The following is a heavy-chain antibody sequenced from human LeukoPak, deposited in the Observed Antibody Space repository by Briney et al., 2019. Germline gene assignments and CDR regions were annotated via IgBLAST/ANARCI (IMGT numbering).Heavy chain of an antibody. J-gene: IGHJ5*02. Sequence: GESLKISCKGSGYSFTSYWIGWVRQLPGKGLGWMGIIYPGDSDTRYSPSFQGQVTISADKSISTAYLQWSSLKASDTAMYYCARREYCSSTSCYRGDNWFDPWGQGTLVTVSS. V-gene: IGHV5-51*01. CDR1: GYSFTSYW. CDR3: ARREYCSSTSCYRGDNWFDP. D-gene: IGHD2-2*02. CDR2: IYPGDSDT.